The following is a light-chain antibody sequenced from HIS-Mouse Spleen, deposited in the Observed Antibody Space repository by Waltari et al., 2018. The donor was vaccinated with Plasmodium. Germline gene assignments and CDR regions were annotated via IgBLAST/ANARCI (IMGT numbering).Light chain of an antibody. CDR3: HQSSSLRT. J-gene: IGKJ1*01. CDR2: AAS. V-gene: IGKV1-9*01. CDR1: QGISSY. Sequence: DIQLTQSPSFLSASVGDRVTITCRASQGISSYLAWYQQKPGKAPKLLIYAASTLQSGVPSRFSGSGSGTEFTLTINSLEAEDAAAYYCHQSSSLRTFGQGTKVEIK.